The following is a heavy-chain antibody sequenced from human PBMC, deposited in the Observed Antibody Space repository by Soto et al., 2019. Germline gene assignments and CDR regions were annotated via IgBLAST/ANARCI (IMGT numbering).Heavy chain of an antibody. Sequence: QVQLVQSGAEEKKPGASVKVSCKASGYTFTSYAMHWVRQAPGQRLEWMGWINAGNGNTKYSQKFQGRVTITRDTSASTADMELSSLRSEDTAVYYCARSIVVVPALDYWGQGTLVTVSS. D-gene: IGHD2-21*02. CDR2: INAGNGNT. CDR3: ARSIVVVPALDY. J-gene: IGHJ4*02. V-gene: IGHV1-3*05. CDR1: GYTFTSYA.